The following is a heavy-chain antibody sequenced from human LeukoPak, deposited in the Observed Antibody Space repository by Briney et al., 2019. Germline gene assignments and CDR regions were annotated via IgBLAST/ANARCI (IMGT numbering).Heavy chain of an antibody. J-gene: IGHJ4*02. D-gene: IGHD5-12*01. Sequence: PGGSLRLSCAASGFTFSSYEMNWVRQAPGKGLEWVSYISSSGSTIYYADSVKGRFTISRDTAKNSLYLQMNSLRAEDTAVYYCASVARDGYDSSGYWGQGTLVTVSS. CDR1: GFTFSSYE. V-gene: IGHV3-48*03. CDR3: ASVARDGYDSSGY. CDR2: ISSSGSTI.